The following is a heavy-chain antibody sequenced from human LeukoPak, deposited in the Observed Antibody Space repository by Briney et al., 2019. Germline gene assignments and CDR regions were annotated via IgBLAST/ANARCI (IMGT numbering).Heavy chain of an antibody. V-gene: IGHV1-3*01. J-gene: IGHJ4*02. CDR2: INAGHGNT. CDR3: ARGDCYDSSGYYGPDY. Sequence: VSVTVSCKASGYTFTSYAMLWVRQAPGQRREWIGWINAGHGNTEYLQQFHGTVTITRDTSASTAYMKLSSLRSEDTAVYYCARGDCYDSSGYYGPDYWGQGTLVTVSS. D-gene: IGHD3-22*01. CDR1: GYTFTSYA.